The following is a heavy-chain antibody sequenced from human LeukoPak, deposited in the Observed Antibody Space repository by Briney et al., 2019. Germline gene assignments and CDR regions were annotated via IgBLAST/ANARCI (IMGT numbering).Heavy chain of an antibody. Sequence: HGESLKISCKGSGYRFTNYWISWVRQMPGKGLEWMGRIDPSDSYTNYSPSFQGHVAISADKSISTAYLQWSSLKASDTAMYYCARRPKRSSWYYFDFWGQGTLVTVSS. CDR1: GYRFTNYW. V-gene: IGHV5-10-1*01. CDR2: IDPSDSYT. D-gene: IGHD6-13*01. CDR3: ARRPKRSSWYYFDF. J-gene: IGHJ4*02.